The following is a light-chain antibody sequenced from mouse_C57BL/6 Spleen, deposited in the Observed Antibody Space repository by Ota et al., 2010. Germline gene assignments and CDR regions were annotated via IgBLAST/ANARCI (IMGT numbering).Light chain of an antibody. CDR1: QSIVHSNGNTY. CDR3: AQNLELPPT. J-gene: IGKJ2*01. CDR2: RMS. V-gene: IGKV2-109*03. Sequence: VLTQTPLSLPVSLXSSSIXCRSSQSIVHSNGNTYLYWFLXRPGQSPQLLIYRMSNLASGVPDRFSGSGSGTAFTLRISRVEAEDVGVYYCAQNLELPPTFGGGTKLEIK.